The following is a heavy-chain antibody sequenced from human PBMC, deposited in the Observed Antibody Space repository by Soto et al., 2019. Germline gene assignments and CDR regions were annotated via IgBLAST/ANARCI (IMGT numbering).Heavy chain of an antibody. V-gene: IGHV3-48*02. Sequence: PVGSLRLSCAASGFTFSSYSMNWVRQAPGKGLEWVSYISSSSSTIYYADSVKGRFTISRDNAKNSLYLQMNSLRDEDTAVYYCARTFEYSSYSPPFDYWGQGTLVTVSS. CDR3: ARTFEYSSYSPPFDY. D-gene: IGHD6-6*01. J-gene: IGHJ4*02. CDR2: ISSSSSTI. CDR1: GFTFSSYS.